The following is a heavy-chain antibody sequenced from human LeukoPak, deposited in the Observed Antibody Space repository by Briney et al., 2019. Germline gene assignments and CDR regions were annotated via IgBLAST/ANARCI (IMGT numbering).Heavy chain of an antibody. CDR1: GFTFSNAW. V-gene: IGHV3-15*01. CDR2: IKSKTDGGTT. CDR3: TTAPSYYYYGMDV. Sequence: GGSLRLSCAASGFTFSNAWMSWVRQAPGKGLEWVGRIKSKTDGGTTDYAAPAKGRFTISRDDSKNTLYLQMNSLKTEDTAVYYCTTAPSYYYYGMDVWGQGTTVTVSS. J-gene: IGHJ6*02.